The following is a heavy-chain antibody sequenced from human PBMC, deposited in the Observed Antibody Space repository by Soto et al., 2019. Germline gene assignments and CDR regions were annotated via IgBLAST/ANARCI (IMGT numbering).Heavy chain of an antibody. CDR1: GASISGYY. J-gene: IGHJ4*02. CDR2: IYYSKGS. V-gene: IGHV4-59*01. CDR3: ARGWHQTSGTYYY. D-gene: IGHD6-13*01. Sequence: SETLSLTCTVSGASISGYYWSWIRQPPGKELEWLGYIYYSKGSKYNPSLKSRVTLSLDTSKNQFSLRLTSVTAADTAMYYCARGWHQTSGTYYYWGQGIQVTVSS.